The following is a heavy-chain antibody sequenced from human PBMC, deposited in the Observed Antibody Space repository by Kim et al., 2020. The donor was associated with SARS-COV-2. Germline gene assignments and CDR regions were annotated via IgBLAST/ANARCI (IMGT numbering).Heavy chain of an antibody. CDR3: ARKPYGEERYFDY. Sequence: YADSVRGRFTMSRDNARNSVYLQMGSLRAEDTAIYFCARKPYGEERYFDYWGQGTLVTVSS. J-gene: IGHJ4*02. V-gene: IGHV3-48*03. D-gene: IGHD4-17*01.